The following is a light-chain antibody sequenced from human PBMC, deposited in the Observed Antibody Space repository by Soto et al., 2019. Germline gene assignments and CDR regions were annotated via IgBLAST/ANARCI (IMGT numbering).Light chain of an antibody. Sequence: QSVLTQPPSVSGAPGQRVTISCTGSSSNIGAGYDVHWYQQLPGTAPKLLISGNSNRPSGVPDRFSGSKSGTSASLAFTGLQAEDEADYYCQSYDSSLSGRVFGTGTKLTVL. V-gene: IGLV1-40*01. CDR2: GNS. J-gene: IGLJ1*01. CDR3: QSYDSSLSGRV. CDR1: SSNIGAGYD.